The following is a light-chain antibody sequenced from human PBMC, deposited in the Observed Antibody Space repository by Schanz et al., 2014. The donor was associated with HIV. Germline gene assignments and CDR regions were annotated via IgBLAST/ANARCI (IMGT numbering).Light chain of an antibody. Sequence: SVLTQPPSVSAAPGQKVTISCSGSSSNIGNNYVSWYQQLPGTAPKLLIYDNNKRPSGIPDQFSGSKSGTSATLGITGLQTGDEADYYCGTWDSSLSAGYVIFGGGTKLPVL. CDR2: DNN. CDR1: SSNIGNNY. V-gene: IGLV1-51*01. CDR3: GTWDSSLSAGYVI. J-gene: IGLJ2*01.